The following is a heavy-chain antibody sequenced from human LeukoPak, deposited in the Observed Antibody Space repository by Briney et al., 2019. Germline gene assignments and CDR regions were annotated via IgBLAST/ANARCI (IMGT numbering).Heavy chain of an antibody. Sequence: PGGSLRLSCAASGFTFSSYWMSWVRQPPGKGLEWVANIKHDGSEKYYVASVKSRFTISKDNAKNSLFLQMNNLRGEDTAVYYCVKGRGGYVKYKAFDYWGQGTLVTVSS. V-gene: IGHV3-7*01. D-gene: IGHD5-12*01. CDR2: IKHDGSEK. CDR3: VKGRGGYVKYKAFDY. J-gene: IGHJ4*02. CDR1: GFTFSSYW.